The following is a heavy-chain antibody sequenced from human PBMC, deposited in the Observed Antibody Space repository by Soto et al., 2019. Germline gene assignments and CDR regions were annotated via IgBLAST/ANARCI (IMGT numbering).Heavy chain of an antibody. CDR3: ARVGPLLEALYSCYESWGGFDY. CDR1: GGSISSGGYY. J-gene: IGHJ4*02. CDR2: IYYSGST. V-gene: IGHV4-31*03. D-gene: IGHD5-12*01. Sequence: QVQLQESGPGLVKPSQTLSLTCTVSGGSISSGGYYWSWIRQHPGKGLEWIRYIYYSGSTYYNPSIKSRVTISVDTSKNQFSLKLSSVTAADTAVYYCARVGPLLEALYSCYESWGGFDYWGQGTLVTVSS.